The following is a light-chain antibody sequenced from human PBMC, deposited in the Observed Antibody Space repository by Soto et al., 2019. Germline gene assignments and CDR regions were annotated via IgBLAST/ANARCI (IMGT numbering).Light chain of an antibody. CDR3: QKYDRVHGT. CDR1: QDINNY. V-gene: IGKV1-27*01. Sequence: DIQMTQSPSSLSASVVDRVTITCRASQDINNYLAWYQQKPGKVPKLLMSAASTLQSGVPSRFSGSGSGTDFTLTSSSLQPEDGASYYCQKYDRVHGTFRQGTKVEIK. CDR2: AAS. J-gene: IGKJ1*01.